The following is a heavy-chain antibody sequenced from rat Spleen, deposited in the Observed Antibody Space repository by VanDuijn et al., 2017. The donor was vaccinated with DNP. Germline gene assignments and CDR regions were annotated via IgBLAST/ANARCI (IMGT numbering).Heavy chain of an antibody. V-gene: IGHV5-22*01. J-gene: IGHJ2*01. Sequence: EVQLVESGGDLVQPGRSLKISCAASGFTFSDYYMAWVRQAPTKGLEWVAYTNYDGGSTYNGDSVKGRFTISRDNAKSTLYLQMNSLRSEDMATYYCARHVLPLRVWDYWGQGVMVTVSS. D-gene: IGHD1-4*01. CDR3: ARHVLPLRVWDY. CDR2: TNYDGGST. CDR1: GFTFSDYY.